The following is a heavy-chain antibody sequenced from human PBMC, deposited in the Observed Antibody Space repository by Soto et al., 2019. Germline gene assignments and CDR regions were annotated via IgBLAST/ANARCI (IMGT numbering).Heavy chain of an antibody. D-gene: IGHD2-2*01. CDR1: GGSISSGGYS. J-gene: IGHJ4*02. V-gene: IGHV4-30-2*01. Sequence: SETLSLTCAVSGGSISSGGYSWSWIRQPPGKGLEWIGYIYHSGSTYYNPSLKSRVTISVDRSKNQFSLKLSSVTAADTAVYYCARGVGYCSSTSCYYFDYWGQGTLVTVSS. CDR3: ARGVGYCSSTSCYYFDY. CDR2: IYHSGST.